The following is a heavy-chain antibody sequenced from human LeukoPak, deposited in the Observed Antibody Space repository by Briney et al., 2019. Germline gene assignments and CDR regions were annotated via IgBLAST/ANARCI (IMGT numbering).Heavy chain of an antibody. V-gene: IGHV4-34*06. CDR1: SGSFSGYY. J-gene: IGHJ5*01. Sequence: PSETLSLTCAVYSGSFSGYYWSWIRQPPGKGLEWIGYIYHTGYIDHSGSAYYNPSLRNRVTISVDKSKNQFSLELSSVTVADTAVYYCVRCPLAFYDRSGYPRVWFDSWGQGTLVTVSS. CDR2: IYHTGYIDHSGSA. D-gene: IGHD3-22*01. CDR3: VRCPLAFYDRSGYPRVWFDS.